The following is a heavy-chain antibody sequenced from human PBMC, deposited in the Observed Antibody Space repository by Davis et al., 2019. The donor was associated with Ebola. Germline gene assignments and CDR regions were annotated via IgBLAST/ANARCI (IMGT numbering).Heavy chain of an antibody. Sequence: ASVQVSCKASGYTFTSYGISWVRQAPGQGLEWMGWISAYNGNTNYAQKLQGRVTMTTDTSTSTAYMELRSLRSDDTAVYYCARDRPFYSGVVNYYYGMDIWGQGTTVTVSS. J-gene: IGHJ6*02. V-gene: IGHV1-18*01. CDR2: ISAYNGNT. CDR3: ARDRPFYSGVVNYYYGMDI. CDR1: GYTFTSYG. D-gene: IGHD3-3*01.